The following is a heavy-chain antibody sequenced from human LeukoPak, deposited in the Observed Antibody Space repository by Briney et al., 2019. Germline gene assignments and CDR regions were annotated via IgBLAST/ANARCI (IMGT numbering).Heavy chain of an antibody. CDR3: AHRPPVVGSSVFDY. J-gene: IGHJ4*02. D-gene: IGHD6-13*01. V-gene: IGHV2-5*02. Sequence: SGPTLGNPTQTLTLTCTFSGFTLIPKATGVGWVRQPSGKTLEWLSLVYWVDDKLYIPTLKTRLTISIDTTKNQVVVTMTNMGALDSATYYCAHRPPVVGSSVFDYWGQGSLVTVSS. CDR2: VYWVDDK. CDR1: GFTLIPKATG.